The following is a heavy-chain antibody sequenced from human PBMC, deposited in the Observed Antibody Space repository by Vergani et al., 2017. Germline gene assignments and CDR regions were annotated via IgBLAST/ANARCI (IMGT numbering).Heavy chain of an antibody. V-gene: IGHV4-39*01. J-gene: IGHJ4*02. CDR3: ARHNGYYYDSSGYYFDY. CDR1: GGSISSSSYY. CDR2: ISYSGST. Sequence: QLQLQESGPGLVKPSETLSLTCTVSGGSISSSSYYWGWIRQPPGKGLEWIGSISYSGSTYYNQSLKSRVTRSVDTSKNQLSLKLSSVTAADTAVYYCARHNGYYYDSSGYYFDYWGQGTLVTVSS. D-gene: IGHD3-22*01.